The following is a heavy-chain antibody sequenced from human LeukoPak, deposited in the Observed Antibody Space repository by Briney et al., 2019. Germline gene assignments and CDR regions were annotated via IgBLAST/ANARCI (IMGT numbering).Heavy chain of an antibody. Sequence: SETLSLTCTVSGGSISSYYWSWNRQPPGKGLEWIGYIYYSGSTNYNPSLKSRVTISVDTSKNQFSLKLSSVTAADTAVYYCAREVKGGDFWSGYYSKNNWFDPWGQGTLVTVSS. CDR3: AREVKGGDFWSGYYSKNNWFDP. CDR1: GGSISSYY. D-gene: IGHD3-3*01. CDR2: IYYSGST. V-gene: IGHV4-59*01. J-gene: IGHJ5*02.